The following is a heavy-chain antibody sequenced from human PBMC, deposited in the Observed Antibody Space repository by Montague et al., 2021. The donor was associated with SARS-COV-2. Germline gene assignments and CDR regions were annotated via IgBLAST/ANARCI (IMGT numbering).Heavy chain of an antibody. D-gene: IGHD3-22*01. CDR3: ARVPPYYYDSSGNYSGAFDI. CDR1: GGSISSGSYY. J-gene: IGHJ3*02. V-gene: IGHV4-61*02. CDR2: IYTSGST. Sequence: TLSLTCTVSGGSISSGSYYWSWIRQPAGKGLEWIGRIYTSGSTNYNPSLKSRVTISVDTSKNQFSLKLSSVTAADTAVYYCARVPPYYYDSSGNYSGAFDIWGQGTMVTVSS.